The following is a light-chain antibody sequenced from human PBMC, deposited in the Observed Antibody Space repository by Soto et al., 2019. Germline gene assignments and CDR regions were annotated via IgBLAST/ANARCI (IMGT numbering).Light chain of an antibody. J-gene: IGLJ1*01. CDR1: SSNIGAGYD. Sequence: ALTQPPSVSGAPGQRVTISCTGSSSNIGAGYDVHWYQQLPGTAPKLLIYANSRRPSGVPDRFSGSKSGTSASLAITGLQAEDEADYYCQSYDSSLSGFYVFGTGTKVTVL. CDR3: QSYDSSLSGFYV. CDR2: ANS. V-gene: IGLV1-40*01.